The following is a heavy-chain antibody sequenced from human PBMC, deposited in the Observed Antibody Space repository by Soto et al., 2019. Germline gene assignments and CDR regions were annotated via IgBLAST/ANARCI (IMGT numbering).Heavy chain of an antibody. CDR2: VSYSGDT. J-gene: IGHJ6*02. V-gene: IGHV4-61*01. D-gene: IGHD5-18*01. Sequence: PSETLSLTCTVSGGSVSSASYFWNWIRQPPGQGLEWIGYVSYSGDTDYTPTLKSRVTISSDTSKNQFSLKLSSVTAADTAVYYCAVRSGYSYGVGWGQGTTVTVSS. CDR1: GGSVSSASYF. CDR3: AVRSGYSYGVG.